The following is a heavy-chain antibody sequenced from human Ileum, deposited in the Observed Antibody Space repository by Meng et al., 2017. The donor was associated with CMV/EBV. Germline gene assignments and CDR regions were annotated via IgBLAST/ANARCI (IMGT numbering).Heavy chain of an antibody. D-gene: IGHD1-26*01. Sequence: SETLSLTCTVSGAPIRSTNYYWGCIRQPPGKGLEWIASIYYSGTTYYNPSLNGRVTISVDTSKNQFSLKLSSVTAADTAVYYCASRVGVVGATHGAFDIWGPGTMVTVSS. J-gene: IGHJ3*02. V-gene: IGHV4-39*07. CDR2: IYYSGTT. CDR1: GAPIRSTNYY. CDR3: ASRVGVVGATHGAFDI.